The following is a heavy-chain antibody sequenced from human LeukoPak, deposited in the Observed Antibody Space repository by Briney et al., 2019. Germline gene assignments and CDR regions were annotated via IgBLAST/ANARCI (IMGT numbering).Heavy chain of an antibody. Sequence: GGSLSLSCAASGFIFNNYAMHWVRQPSGRGLEWVSAFGTAGDTYYPDSVKGRFTISRDNAKNSLYLQMNSLTVGDTAVYYCARAEDDYGDSHDAFDIWGQGTMVTVSS. J-gene: IGHJ3*02. CDR3: ARAEDDYGDSHDAFDI. D-gene: IGHD4-17*01. CDR1: GFIFNNYA. CDR2: FGTAGDT. V-gene: IGHV3-13*01.